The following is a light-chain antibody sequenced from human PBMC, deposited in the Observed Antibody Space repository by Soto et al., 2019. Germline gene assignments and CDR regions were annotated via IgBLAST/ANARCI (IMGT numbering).Light chain of an antibody. J-gene: IGKJ1*01. Sequence: IQMTQSPSSLSASVGDRVTITCRASQGIRNDLGWYQQKPGKAPTLLIYAASNLQSGVPSRFRGSRSGTEFTLTVSSLQPEDFATYYCLQDHDDSWTYGQGTKVDIK. CDR2: AAS. CDR3: LQDHDDSWT. CDR1: QGIRND. V-gene: IGKV1-6*01.